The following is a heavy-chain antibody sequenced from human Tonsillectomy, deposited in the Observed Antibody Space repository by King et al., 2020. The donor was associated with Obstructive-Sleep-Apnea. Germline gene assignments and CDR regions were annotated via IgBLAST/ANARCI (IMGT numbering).Heavy chain of an antibody. V-gene: IGHV3-30*09. J-gene: IGHJ4*02. D-gene: IGHD3-16*01. Sequence: VQLVESGGGVVQPGRSLRLSCAASGFSSYILHWVRQAPGQGLEWVASISNDGSKTYYADSVKGRFAISRDNSKNTLYLEMSSLRAEDTAVYYWATNDYVWNRSDHWGQGTLVTVSS. CDR1: GFSSYI. CDR2: ISNDGSKT. CDR3: ATNDYVWNRSDH.